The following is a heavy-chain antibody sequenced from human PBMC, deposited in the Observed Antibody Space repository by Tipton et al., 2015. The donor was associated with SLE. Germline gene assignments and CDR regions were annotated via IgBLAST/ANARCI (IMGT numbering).Heavy chain of an antibody. CDR2: IYYSGST. Sequence: TLSLTCTVSGGSISSGGYYWGWIRQPPGKGLELIGYIYYSGSTNYNPSLKSQVTISVDTSKNQFSLKLTSVTAADTAVYYCTRGHGARYYFDFWGQGTLVTVSS. D-gene: IGHD4/OR15-4a*01. V-gene: IGHV4-61*08. J-gene: IGHJ4*02. CDR1: GGSISSGGYY. CDR3: TRGHGARYYFDF.